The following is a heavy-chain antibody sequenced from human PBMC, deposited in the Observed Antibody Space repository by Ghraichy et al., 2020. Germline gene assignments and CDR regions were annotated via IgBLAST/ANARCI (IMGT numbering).Heavy chain of an antibody. J-gene: IGHJ4*02. Sequence: GGSLRLSCTASGFTFSSYVLNWVRQAPGKGLEWVSTFGNVGDTYYADSVKGRFTISRDNSKSTLYLQMNSLRAGDTAVYFCARGICTGNVCRVFDYWGQGTLVTVSS. CDR3: ARGICTGNVCRVFDY. V-gene: IGHV3-23*01. D-gene: IGHD2-8*02. CDR1: GFTFSSYV. CDR2: FGNVGDT.